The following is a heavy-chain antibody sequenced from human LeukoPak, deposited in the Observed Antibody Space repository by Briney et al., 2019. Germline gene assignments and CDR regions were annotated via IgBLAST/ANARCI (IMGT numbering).Heavy chain of an antibody. CDR1: GFTFSNYA. D-gene: IGHD2-15*01. V-gene: IGHV3-48*01. Sequence: GGSLRLSCAASGFTFSNYAMNWVRQAPGKGLEWVSYISSSSSTIYYADSVKGRFTISRDNAKNSLYLQMNSLRAEDTAVYYCARDGDPYCSGGSCAFLNYWGQGTLITVSS. J-gene: IGHJ4*02. CDR3: ARDGDPYCSGGSCAFLNY. CDR2: ISSSSSTI.